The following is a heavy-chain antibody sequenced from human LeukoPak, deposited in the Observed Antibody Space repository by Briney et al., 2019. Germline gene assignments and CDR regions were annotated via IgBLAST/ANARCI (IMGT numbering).Heavy chain of an antibody. CDR3: ARDPMGGGFDP. J-gene: IGHJ5*02. Sequence: SETLSLTCTVSDDSITMYYWTWIRQPPGKGLEWIGYVDHTGSTKFNPSLNGRVSISRDTSNNFFSLRLRSVTAADTAVYYCARDPMGGGFDPWGQGTLVTVSS. D-gene: IGHD3-10*01. V-gene: IGHV4-59*12. CDR1: DDSITMYY. CDR2: VDHTGST.